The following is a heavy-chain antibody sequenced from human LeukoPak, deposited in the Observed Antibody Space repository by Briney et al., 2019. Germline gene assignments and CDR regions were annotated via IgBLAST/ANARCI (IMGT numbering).Heavy chain of an antibody. D-gene: IGHD5-12*01. CDR3: ARGPSGYHNT. CDR2: IRSDGSNK. CDR1: GFTFSSYD. Sequence: GGSLRLSCAVSGFTFSSYDMHWVRQAPGKGLEWVAFIRSDGSNKYYADSVKGRFTVSRDNSKNTLYLQMNSLRAEDTAVYYCARGPSGYHNTGGQGTLVTVSS. J-gene: IGHJ4*02. V-gene: IGHV3-30*02.